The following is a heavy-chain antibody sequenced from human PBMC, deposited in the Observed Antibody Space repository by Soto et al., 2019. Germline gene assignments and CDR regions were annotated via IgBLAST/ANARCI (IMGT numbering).Heavy chain of an antibody. CDR3: ARNVGSSWLDS. Sequence: SQTLSLTCDISGDSVSSGSASWNWIRQTPSRGLEWLGRTYYRSRWFYDYATSVNSRMTITPDTSKNQLSLQLTSVSPDDTAVYFCARNVGSSWLDSWGQGTLDTVSS. J-gene: IGHJ5*01. CDR1: GDSVSSGSAS. CDR2: TYYRSRWFY. V-gene: IGHV6-1*01.